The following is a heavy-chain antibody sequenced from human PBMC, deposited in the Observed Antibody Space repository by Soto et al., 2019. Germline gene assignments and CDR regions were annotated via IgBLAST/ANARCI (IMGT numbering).Heavy chain of an antibody. Sequence: SETLSLTCTVSGGSISSYYWSWIRQPPGKGLEWIGYIYYSGSTNYNPSLKSRVTISVDTSKNQFSLKLSSVTAADTAVYYCARLIVGATRTQLFDYWGQGTLVTVSS. J-gene: IGHJ4*02. V-gene: IGHV4-59*01. CDR2: IYYSGST. CDR1: GGSISSYY. CDR3: ARLIVGATRTQLFDY. D-gene: IGHD1-26*01.